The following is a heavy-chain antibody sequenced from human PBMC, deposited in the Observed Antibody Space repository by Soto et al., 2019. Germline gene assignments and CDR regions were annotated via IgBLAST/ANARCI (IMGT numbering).Heavy chain of an antibody. CDR1: GVTFSSYA. Sequence: SVKVSCKASGVTFSSYAISWVRPAPGQGLEWMGGIIPIFGTANYAQKFQGRVTITADESTSTAYMELSSLRSEDTAVYYCSRVPGSSQSPWGQGTLVNVSS. V-gene: IGHV1-69*13. D-gene: IGHD6-13*01. CDR3: SRVPGSSQSP. J-gene: IGHJ5*02. CDR2: IIPIFGTA.